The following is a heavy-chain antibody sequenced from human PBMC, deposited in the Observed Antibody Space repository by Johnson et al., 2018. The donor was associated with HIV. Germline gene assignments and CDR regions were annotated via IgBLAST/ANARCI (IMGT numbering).Heavy chain of an antibody. D-gene: IGHD2-8*01. CDR2: IRYYGSNK. V-gene: IGHV3-30*02. CDR1: GFTFSSYG. CDR3: AKNGARGDAFDI. Sequence: VQLVESGGGVVQPGGSLRLSCAASGFTFSSYGMHWVRQAPGKGLEWVAFIRYYGSNKYYADSVKGRFTISRDNSKNTLYLQMNSLRAEDTAVYYCAKNGARGDAFDIWGQGTMVTVSS. J-gene: IGHJ3*02.